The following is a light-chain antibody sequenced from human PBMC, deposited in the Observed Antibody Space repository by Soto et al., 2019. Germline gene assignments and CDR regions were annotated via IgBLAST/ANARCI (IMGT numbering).Light chain of an antibody. CDR2: GAS. CDR3: QQRNDWRRGT. J-gene: IGKJ5*01. Sequence: PGARVTLSCRASQSVSSSYLTLYQQKPGQAPRLLIYGASTRATGVPARFSGSGSGTDFTLTISSLEPEDFAVYYCQQRNDWRRGTFGQGTRLEI. V-gene: IGKV3D-20*02. CDR1: QSVSSSY.